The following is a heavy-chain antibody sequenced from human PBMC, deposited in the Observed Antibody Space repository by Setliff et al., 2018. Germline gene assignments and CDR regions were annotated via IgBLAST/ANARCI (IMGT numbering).Heavy chain of an antibody. V-gene: IGHV4-59*01. CDR1: GGSISSYY. CDR2: IYYSGST. J-gene: IGHJ4*02. CDR3: ARLRGAFDY. Sequence: TLSLTCTVSGGSISSYYWSWIRQPPGKRLEWIGYIYYSGSTNYNPSLESRVTISVDTPKNQFSLRLNSATAADTAVYYCARLRGAFDYWGQGTQVTVSS. D-gene: IGHD3-16*01.